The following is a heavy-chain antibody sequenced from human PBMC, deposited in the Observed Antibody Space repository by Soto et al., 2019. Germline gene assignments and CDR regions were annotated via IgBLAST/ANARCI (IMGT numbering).Heavy chain of an antibody. V-gene: IGHV1-46*01. D-gene: IGHD2-2*02. Sequence: ASVKVSCKASGYTFTSYYMHWVRQAPGQGLEWMGIINPSGGNTNYAQKLQGRVTMTTDTSTSTAYMELRSLRSEDTAVYYCARGGYCSSTSCYSLGWFDPWGQGNLVTVSS. CDR3: ARGGYCSSTSCYSLGWFDP. CDR2: INPSGGNT. CDR1: GYTFTSYY. J-gene: IGHJ5*02.